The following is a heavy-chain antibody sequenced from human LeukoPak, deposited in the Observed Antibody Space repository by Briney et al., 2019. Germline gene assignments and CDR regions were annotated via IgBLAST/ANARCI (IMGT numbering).Heavy chain of an antibody. CDR2: ISSSSSYI. CDR3: ARLLGGYCSSTSCSGAFDI. V-gene: IGHV3-21*01. CDR1: GFTFSSYS. Sequence: GGSLRLSCAASGFTFSSYSMNWVRQAPGKGLEWVSSISSSSSYIYYADSVKGRFTISRDNAKNSLYLQMSSLRAEDTAVYYCARLLGGYCSSTSCSGAFDIWGQGTMVTVSS. D-gene: IGHD2-2*01. J-gene: IGHJ3*02.